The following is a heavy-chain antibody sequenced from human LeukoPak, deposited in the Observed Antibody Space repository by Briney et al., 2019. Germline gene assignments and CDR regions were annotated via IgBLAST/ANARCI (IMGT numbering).Heavy chain of an antibody. CDR1: VGSLSSYY. D-gene: IGHD2-15*01. Sequence: SETLSLTCTVSVGSLSSYYWSWIRQPPGRGLEWMGYIYYSGSTKYNPSLKSRVTISVDTSKNQFSLRLSSVTAADTAVYYCARVRGGGSLYYFDYWGQGTLVTVSS. CDR2: IYYSGST. CDR3: ARVRGGGSLYYFDY. J-gene: IGHJ4*02. V-gene: IGHV4-59*01.